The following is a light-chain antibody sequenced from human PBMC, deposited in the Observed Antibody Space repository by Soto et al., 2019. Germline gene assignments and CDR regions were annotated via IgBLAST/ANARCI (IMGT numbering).Light chain of an antibody. J-gene: IGKJ1*01. V-gene: IGKV3-15*01. Sequence: EIVMTHSPVTLSVSPGERATLSCRASQSVGSRLAWYQQKPGQTHRLLIYGASTRATGIPARFSGSGSGTEFTRTISSLQSEDFAVYCCQQYNSWPRTFGQGTKVEIK. CDR3: QQYNSWPRT. CDR2: GAS. CDR1: QSVGSR.